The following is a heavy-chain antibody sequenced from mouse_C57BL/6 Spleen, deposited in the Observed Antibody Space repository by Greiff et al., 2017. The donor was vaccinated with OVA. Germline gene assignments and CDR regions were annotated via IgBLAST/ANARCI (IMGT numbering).Heavy chain of an antibody. D-gene: IGHD1-1*01. CDR2: IDPSDSYT. V-gene: IGHV1-50*01. CDR3: ARRGTVVPNFGG. J-gene: IGHJ1*03. CDR1: GYTFTSYW. Sequence: QVQLQQPGAELVKPGASVKLSCKASGYTFTSYWMQWVKQRPGQGLEWIGEIDPSDSYTNYNQKFKGKATLPVDTSSSTAYMQLSSPTSEDAAVYYCARRGTVVPNFGGWGTGTTVTGSS.